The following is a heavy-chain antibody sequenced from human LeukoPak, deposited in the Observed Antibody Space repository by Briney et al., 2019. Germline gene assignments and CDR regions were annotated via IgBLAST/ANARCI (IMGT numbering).Heavy chain of an antibody. D-gene: IGHD2-2*01. CDR3: AREGPAAVYYYYYYMDV. V-gene: IGHV4-39*07. CDR1: GGSISSSSYY. CDR2: IYYSGST. J-gene: IGHJ6*03. Sequence: SSETLSLTCTVSGGSISSSSYYWGWIRQPPGKGLEWIGSIYYSGSTYYNPSLKSRVTISVDTSKNQFSLKLSSVTAADTAVYYCAREGPAAVYYYYYYMDVRGKGTTVTVSS.